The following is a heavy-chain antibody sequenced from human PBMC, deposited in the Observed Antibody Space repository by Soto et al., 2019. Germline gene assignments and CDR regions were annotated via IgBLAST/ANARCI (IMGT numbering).Heavy chain of an antibody. CDR2: LSGSGAGT. CDR1: GFAFSSYA. J-gene: IGHJ5*01. Sequence: EVQLLESGGGLVQPGGSLRLSCAASGFAFSSYAMSWVRQAPGKGLEWVSGLSGSGAGTYYAGSVKGRFTISRDNSKNTLYLQMNSLRADDTAVYYCAKDGQFVEFVMYNWFDSWGQGTLVTVSS. V-gene: IGHV3-23*01. D-gene: IGHD3-10*01. CDR3: AKDGQFVEFVMYNWFDS.